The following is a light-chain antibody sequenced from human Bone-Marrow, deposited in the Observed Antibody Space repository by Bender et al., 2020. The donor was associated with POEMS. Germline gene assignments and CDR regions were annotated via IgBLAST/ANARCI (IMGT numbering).Light chain of an antibody. Sequence: SSLLTQPPSLSVAPGQTATIPCGGDSIGSKSVHWFQQKPRQAPVLVVSDDSDRPPGISERFSGSNSGDRATLTISKAEGGDEADYYCQVWDSSSDHQVFGGGTKLTVL. CDR1: SIGSKS. CDR3: QVWDSSSDHQV. V-gene: IGLV3-21*02. J-gene: IGLJ3*02. CDR2: DDS.